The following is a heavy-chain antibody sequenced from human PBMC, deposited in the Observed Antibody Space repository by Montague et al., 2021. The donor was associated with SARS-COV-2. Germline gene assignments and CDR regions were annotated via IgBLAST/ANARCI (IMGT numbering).Heavy chain of an antibody. V-gene: IGHV4-39*01. D-gene: IGHD1-26*01. CDR3: ARHGGSNYGWFDP. Sequence: SETLSLTCTVSGGSISSSSYYWCWIRQPPGKGLEWIGSIYYSGTTYYNPSLKSRVTISVDTSKNQFSLKLSSVTAADTAVYYCARHGGSNYGWFDPWGQGTLVTVSS. CDR2: IYYSGTT. CDR1: GGSISSSSYY. J-gene: IGHJ5*02.